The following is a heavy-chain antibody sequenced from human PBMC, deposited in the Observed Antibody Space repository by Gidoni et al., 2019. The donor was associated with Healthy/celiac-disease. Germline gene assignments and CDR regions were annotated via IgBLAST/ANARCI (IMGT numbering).Heavy chain of an antibody. CDR1: GFTLRSYA. Sequence: EVQLLESGGGLVQPGGSLRLSCAASGFTLRSYAMRWVRQAPGTGLEWVSAISGSGGSTYYADSVKCRFTISRDNSKNTLYLQMNILRAEDTAVYYCAGPSDAFDIWGQGTMVTVSS. V-gene: IGHV3-23*01. CDR3: AGPSDAFDI. CDR2: ISGSGGST. J-gene: IGHJ3*02.